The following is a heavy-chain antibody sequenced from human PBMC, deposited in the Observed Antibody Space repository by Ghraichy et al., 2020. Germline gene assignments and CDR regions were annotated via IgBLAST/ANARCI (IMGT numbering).Heavy chain of an antibody. CDR1: GYSFTNYW. Sequence: KVSCKGSGYSFTNYWIGWVRQMPGKGLEWMGIIYPGDSDTRYSPSFQGQVPIPADKSINASYLQWRSLKASDTAMYYCAKRDINWFFDDWGQGTLVTVSA. V-gene: IGHV5-51*01. D-gene: IGHD1-1*01. CDR2: IYPGDSDT. CDR3: AKRDINWFFDD. J-gene: IGHJ4*02.